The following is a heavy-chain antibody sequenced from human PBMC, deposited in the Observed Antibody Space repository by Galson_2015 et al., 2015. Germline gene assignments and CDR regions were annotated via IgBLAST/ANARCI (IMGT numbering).Heavy chain of an antibody. V-gene: IGHV1-18*01. J-gene: IGHJ5*02. CDR2: ISAYNGNT. Sequence: SVKLSCKASGFTFTSYGIRWVRQAPGQGLEWMGWISAYNGNTNYAQKLQGRVTMTTAYMELRSLRSVDTAVYYCARDRGGPYCSSTSCYAGFGPWGQGTLVTVSS. CDR3: ARDRGGPYCSSTSCYAGFGP. D-gene: IGHD2-2*01. CDR1: GFTFTSYG.